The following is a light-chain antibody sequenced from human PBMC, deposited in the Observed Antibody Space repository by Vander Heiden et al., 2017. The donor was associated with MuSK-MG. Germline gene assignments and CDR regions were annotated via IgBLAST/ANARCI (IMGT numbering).Light chain of an antibody. Sequence: DIQLTQSPSSLSASVGDRVTITCRASQTIFNYLNWYQQSPGKAPKLLIYSASTLQSGTPPRFSGSGSGTDFTLVISSLQPEDFATYYCQQGDTTRLTFGGGTKIETK. J-gene: IGKJ4*01. CDR1: QTIFNY. V-gene: IGKV1-39*01. CDR2: SAS. CDR3: QQGDTTRLT.